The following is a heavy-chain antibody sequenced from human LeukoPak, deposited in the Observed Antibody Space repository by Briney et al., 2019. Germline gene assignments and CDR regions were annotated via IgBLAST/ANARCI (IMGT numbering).Heavy chain of an antibody. J-gene: IGHJ4*02. D-gene: IGHD6-13*01. Sequence: GGSLRLSCSASGFTFSSYAIYWVRQAPGKGLEYVAAISSDGDSTYHADSAKGRFTISRDNSKNTVFLQVSSLRTEDTAVYYCVNIAAEDYWGQGTLVTVSS. V-gene: IGHV3-64D*09. CDR3: VNIAAEDY. CDR2: ISSDGDST. CDR1: GFTFSSYA.